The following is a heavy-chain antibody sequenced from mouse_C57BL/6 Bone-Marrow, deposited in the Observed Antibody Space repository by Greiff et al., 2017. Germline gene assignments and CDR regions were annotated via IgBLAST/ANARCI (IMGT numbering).Heavy chain of an antibody. D-gene: IGHD1-1*01. CDR2: INPNNGGT. CDR3: ARITPWFAY. Sequence: EVQLQESGPELVKPGASVKIPCKASGYTFTDYNMDWVKQSHGKSLEWIGDINPNNGGTIYNQKFKGKATLTVDKSSSTAYMVLRSLASEDTAVYYCARITPWFAYWGQGTLVTVSA. V-gene: IGHV1-18*01. J-gene: IGHJ3*01. CDR1: GYTFTDYN.